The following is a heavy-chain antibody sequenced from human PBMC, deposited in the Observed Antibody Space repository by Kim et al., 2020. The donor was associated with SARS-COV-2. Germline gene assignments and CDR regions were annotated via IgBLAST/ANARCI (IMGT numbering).Heavy chain of an antibody. J-gene: IGHJ5*02. Sequence: DYAVSVKSRITNSPDTSKNQFSLQLKSMTPEDTAVYYCARRGTIVAAQIPWGQGTLVTVSS. CDR3: ARRGTIVAAQIP. D-gene: IGHD3-16*01. V-gene: IGHV6-1*01.